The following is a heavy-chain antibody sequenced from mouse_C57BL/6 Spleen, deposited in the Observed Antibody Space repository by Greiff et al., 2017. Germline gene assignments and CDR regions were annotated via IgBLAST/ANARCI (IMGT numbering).Heavy chain of an antibody. CDR3: ARGYYGSSSWYFDV. Sequence: EVQVVESGGGLVKPGGSLKLSCAASGFTFSDYGMHWVRQAPEKGLEWVAYISSGSSTIYYADTVKGRFTISRDNAKNTLFLQMTSLRSEDTAMYYCARGYYGSSSWYFDVWGTGTTVTVSS. CDR2: ISSGSSTI. CDR1: GFTFSDYG. V-gene: IGHV5-17*01. J-gene: IGHJ1*03. D-gene: IGHD1-1*01.